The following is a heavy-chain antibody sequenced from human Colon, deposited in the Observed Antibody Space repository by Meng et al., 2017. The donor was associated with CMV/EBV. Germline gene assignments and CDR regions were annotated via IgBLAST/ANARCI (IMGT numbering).Heavy chain of an antibody. V-gene: IGHV3-11*01. CDR1: GFIFSDYY. CDR2: ISGTVITT. Sequence: GESLKISCEASGFIFSDYYMSWIRQAPGKGLEWVAYISGTVITTYHADSVKGRFTISRDHAKNSLFLQMNSLRAEDTAVYYCAQFRNSDWLLALVYWGQGTLVTVSS. CDR3: AQFRNSDWLLALVY. D-gene: IGHD3-9*01. J-gene: IGHJ4*02.